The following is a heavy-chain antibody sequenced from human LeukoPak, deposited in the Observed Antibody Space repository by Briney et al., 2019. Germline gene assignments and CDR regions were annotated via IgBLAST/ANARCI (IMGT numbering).Heavy chain of an antibody. Sequence: PSETLSLTCTVSGASISGSPYYWGWIRQSPGKGLEWIGSFYDGGSIYYNPSLESRVIVSVDTSKNHFSLNMSSVTAADTAMYYCGRPYRVYGHFPFDYWGQGILVTVSS. CDR1: GASISGSPYY. D-gene: IGHD3-10*01. V-gene: IGHV4-39*01. CDR3: GRPYRVYGHFPFDY. CDR2: FYDGGSI. J-gene: IGHJ4*02.